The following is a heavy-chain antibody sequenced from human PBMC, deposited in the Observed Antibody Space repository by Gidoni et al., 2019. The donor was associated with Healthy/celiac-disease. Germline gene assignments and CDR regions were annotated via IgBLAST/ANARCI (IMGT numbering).Heavy chain of an antibody. CDR2: ISGSGGST. Sequence: EVQLLESGGGLVQPGGSLRRSCAASGFTCSSYAMSWVRQAPGKGLGWVSAISGSGGSTYYADSVKGRFTISRDNSKNTLYLQMNSLRAEDTAVYYCAKDTRIRSSWYYFDYWGQGTLVTVSS. J-gene: IGHJ4*02. CDR1: GFTCSSYA. CDR3: AKDTRIRSSWYYFDY. V-gene: IGHV3-23*01. D-gene: IGHD6-13*01.